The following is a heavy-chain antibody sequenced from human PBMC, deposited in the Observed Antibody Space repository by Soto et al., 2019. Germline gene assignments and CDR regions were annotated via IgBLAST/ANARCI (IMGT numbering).Heavy chain of an antibody. CDR1: GGSISSSSYY. CDR2: IYYSGST. Sequence: SEILSLTCTVSGGSISSSSYYWGWIRQPPGKGLEWIGSIYYSGSTYYNPSLKSRVTISVDTSKNQFSLKLSSVTAADTAVYYCARDQRTVTTVRPEGFEYYYYYGMDVWGQGTTVTVSS. CDR3: ARDQRTVTTVRPEGFEYYYYYGMDV. V-gene: IGHV4-39*02. J-gene: IGHJ6*02. D-gene: IGHD4-4*01.